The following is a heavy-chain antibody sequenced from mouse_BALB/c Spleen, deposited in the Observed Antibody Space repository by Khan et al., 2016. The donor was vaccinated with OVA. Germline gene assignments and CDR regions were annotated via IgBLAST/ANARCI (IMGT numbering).Heavy chain of an antibody. CDR2: IWSDGST. V-gene: IGHV2-6-1*01. Sequence: VQLVESGPGLVAPSQSLSITCTISGFSLTNYGIHWVRQPPGKGLEWLVVIWSDGSTTYNSALKSRLTISKDNSKSQVFLKMNSLQTDDTAMYFCARQPYYDYKIMDYWGQGTSVTVSS. CDR1: GFSLTNYG. D-gene: IGHD2-4*01. CDR3: ARQPYYDYKIMDY. J-gene: IGHJ4*01.